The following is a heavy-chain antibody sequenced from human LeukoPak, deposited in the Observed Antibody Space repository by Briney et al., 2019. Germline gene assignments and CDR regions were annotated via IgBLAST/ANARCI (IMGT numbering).Heavy chain of an antibody. CDR3: ARFRTPITWASAFDF. CDR1: GFTFSRYS. V-gene: IGHV3-21*01. D-gene: IGHD3-10*01. J-gene: IGHJ3*01. CDR2: VISSNSYK. Sequence: PGGSLRLSCVASGFTFSRYSMNWVRQAPGKGLEWVSCVISSNSYKYSDPVKGRFTISIDNANNSLYLQLKNVRGEDTAVYYCARFRTPITWASAFDFWAQGTVVAVSS.